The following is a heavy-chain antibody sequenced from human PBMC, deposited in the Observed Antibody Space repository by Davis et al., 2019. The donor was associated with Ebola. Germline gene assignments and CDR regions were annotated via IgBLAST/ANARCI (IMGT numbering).Heavy chain of an antibody. D-gene: IGHD4-23*01. J-gene: IGHJ6*02. CDR1: GYTFTSYA. CDR2: INAGNGNT. CDR3: ARNYDGVDYYYGMDV. V-gene: IGHV1-3*01. Sequence: ASVKVSCKASGYTFTSYAMHWVRQAPGQRLEWMGWINAGNGNTKYSQKFQGRVTITRDTSASTAYMELSSLRSEDTAVYYCARNYDGVDYYYGMDVWGQGTTVTVFS.